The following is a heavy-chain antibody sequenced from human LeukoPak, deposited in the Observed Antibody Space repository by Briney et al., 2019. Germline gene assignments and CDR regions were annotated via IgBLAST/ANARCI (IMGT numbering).Heavy chain of an antibody. V-gene: IGHV4-59*01. CDR2: IYYSGST. CDR1: GGSISSYS. CDR3: ARDRGYYDILTGYDRGNWFDP. J-gene: IGHJ5*02. D-gene: IGHD3-9*01. Sequence: SETLSLTCTVSGGSISSYSWSWIRQPPGKGLEWIGYIYYSGSTNYNPSLKSRVTISVDTSKNQFSLKLSSVTAADTAVYYCARDRGYYDILTGYDRGNWFDPWGQGTLVTVSS.